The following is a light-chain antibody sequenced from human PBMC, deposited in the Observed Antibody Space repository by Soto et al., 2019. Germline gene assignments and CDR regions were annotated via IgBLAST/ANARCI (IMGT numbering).Light chain of an antibody. V-gene: IGKV3-15*01. CDR3: QQYNNWPLT. Sequence: EVVMTQSPATLSVSPGDGATLSCRASQNVHSNLAWYQQKPGQAPRLLIYDTSTRATDIPFRFSGGGSGTDFTLTISSLQSEDFGVYYCQQYNNWPLTFGGGTKVEIK. J-gene: IGKJ4*01. CDR2: DTS. CDR1: QNVHSN.